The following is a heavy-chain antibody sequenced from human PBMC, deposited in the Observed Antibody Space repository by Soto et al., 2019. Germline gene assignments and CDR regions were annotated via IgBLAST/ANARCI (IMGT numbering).Heavy chain of an antibody. CDR1: GFTFSNYA. D-gene: IGHD6-6*01. Sequence: VGSLRVSCAGSGFTFSNYAMTWVRQAPGKGLEWVSTTRSNGEYTYYADSVKGRFTVSRDNSQNALFLEMRSLRAEDTAVYYCAKESMSVAVSPSRLYGMDVWGQGTTVTVSS. J-gene: IGHJ6*02. V-gene: IGHV3-23*01. CDR2: TRSNGEYT. CDR3: AKESMSVAVSPSRLYGMDV.